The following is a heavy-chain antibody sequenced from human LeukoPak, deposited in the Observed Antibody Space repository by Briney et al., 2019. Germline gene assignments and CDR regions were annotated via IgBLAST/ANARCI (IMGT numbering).Heavy chain of an antibody. CDR1: GCSISSYY. J-gene: IGHJ2*01. CDR2: IYTGGST. D-gene: IGHD6-13*01. Sequence: SETLSLTRTVSGCSISSYYWSWIRQPAGQGLEWIGRIYTGGSTNYNPSLKSRVTMSVDTSKNQFSLKLSAVTAADTAVYYCARDAEESSSSWYEGSNWYFDLWGRGTLVTVST. CDR3: ARDAEESSSSWYEGSNWYFDL. V-gene: IGHV4-4*07.